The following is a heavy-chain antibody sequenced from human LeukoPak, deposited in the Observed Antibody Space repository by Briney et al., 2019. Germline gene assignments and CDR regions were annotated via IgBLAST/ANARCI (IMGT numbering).Heavy chain of an antibody. D-gene: IGHD3-3*01. V-gene: IGHV3-74*01. CDR1: GFTFSSYA. Sequence: GGSLRLSCAASGFTFSSYAMSCVRQAPGKGLVWVARIKPDGSSISYADSVKGRFTISRDNAKNTLYLQMNSLRAEDTAVYYCARGRRSTMTIFDYWGQGTLVTVSS. CDR2: IKPDGSSI. J-gene: IGHJ4*02. CDR3: ARGRRSTMTIFDY.